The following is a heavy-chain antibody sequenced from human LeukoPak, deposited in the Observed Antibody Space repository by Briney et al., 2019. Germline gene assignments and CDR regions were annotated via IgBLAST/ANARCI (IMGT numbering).Heavy chain of an antibody. V-gene: IGHV3-23*01. CDR1: GFTFSGYS. Sequence: PGGSLRLSCAASGFTFSGYSMSWVRQTPGKGLEWLCGLGRTGDKKYYADSVKGRFTISRDNSKGTMYLQMNSLRAEDTAIYHCVKDRPCDTCMPKDAWGQGTTVTVSS. CDR3: VKDRPCDTCMPKDA. J-gene: IGHJ6*02. CDR2: LGRTGDKK. D-gene: IGHD2-2*01.